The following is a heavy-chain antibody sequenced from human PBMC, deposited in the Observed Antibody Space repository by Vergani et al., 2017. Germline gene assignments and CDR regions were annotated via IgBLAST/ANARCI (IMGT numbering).Heavy chain of an antibody. J-gene: IGHJ4*02. V-gene: IGHV3-23*01. CDR1: GFTFSSYA. Sequence: EVQLLESGGGLVQPGGSLRLSCAASGFTFSSYAMSWVRQAPGKGLEWVSAISGSGGSTYYADSVKGRFTISRDNSKNTLYLQMNSLRAEDTAVYYCAKDPRRLRYSSGRYVGYWGQGTLVTVSS. D-gene: IGHD6-19*01. CDR2: ISGSGGST. CDR3: AKDPRRLRYSSGRYVGY.